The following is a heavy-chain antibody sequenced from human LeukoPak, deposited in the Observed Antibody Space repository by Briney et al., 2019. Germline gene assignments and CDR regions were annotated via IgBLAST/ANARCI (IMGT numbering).Heavy chain of an antibody. V-gene: IGHV3-21*01. J-gene: IGHJ4*02. CDR2: ISSTGIYL. CDR1: GFTFSSYA. CDR3: AREMSGSGKNY. Sequence: GSLRLSCAASGFTFSSYAMNWVRQAPGKGLEWVSSISSTGIYLDYADSVKGRFSISRDNAKNSLYLHLNSLRAGDTAVYYCAREMSGSGKNYWGQGTLVAVSS. D-gene: IGHD3-10*01.